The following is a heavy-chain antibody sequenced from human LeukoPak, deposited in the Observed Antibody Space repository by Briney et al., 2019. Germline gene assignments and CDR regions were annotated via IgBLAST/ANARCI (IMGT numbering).Heavy chain of an antibody. CDR3: AKHSSSSWFDY. CDR2: SGGRT. D-gene: IGHD6-13*01. CDR1: GFTFSSYA. V-gene: IGHV3-23*01. J-gene: IGHJ4*02. Sequence: PGGSLRLSCAASGFTFSSYAMSWVRQTPGKGLEWVSSSGGRTDYADSVKGRFTISRDNSKNTLYLQMNSLRADDTAVYYCAKHSSSSWFDYWGQGTLVTVSS.